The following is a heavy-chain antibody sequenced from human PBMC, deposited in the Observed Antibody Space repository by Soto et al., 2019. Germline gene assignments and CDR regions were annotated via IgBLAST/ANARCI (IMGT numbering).Heavy chain of an antibody. D-gene: IGHD3-22*01. CDR1: GFTFSSYA. Sequence: GGSLRLSCAASGFTFSSYAMHWVRQAPGKGLEWVAVISYDGSNKYYADSVKGRFTISSDNSKNTLYLQMNSLRAEDTAVYYCASELVYYYDSSGSDYWGQGTLVTVSS. CDR3: ASELVYYYDSSGSDY. J-gene: IGHJ4*02. V-gene: IGHV3-30-3*01. CDR2: ISYDGSNK.